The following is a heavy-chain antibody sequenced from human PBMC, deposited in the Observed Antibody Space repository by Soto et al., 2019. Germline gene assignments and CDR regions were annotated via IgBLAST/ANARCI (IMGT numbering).Heavy chain of an antibody. CDR3: ARGYGRNFDY. CDR1: GGSISSSSYY. Sequence: SETLSLTCTVSGGSISSSSYYWGWIRQPPGKGLEWIGSIYYSGKTYCNPSLKSRVTISVDTSRNQFSLKLSSVTAADTAVYYCARGYGRNFDYWGQGTLVTVSS. CDR2: IYYSGKT. D-gene: IGHD5-18*01. V-gene: IGHV4-39*02. J-gene: IGHJ4*02.